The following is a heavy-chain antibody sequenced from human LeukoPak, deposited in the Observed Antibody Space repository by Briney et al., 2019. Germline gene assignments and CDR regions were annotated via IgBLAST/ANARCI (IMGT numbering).Heavy chain of an antibody. D-gene: IGHD3-10*01. CDR3: ARYYGSGSKTVRAIDY. V-gene: IGHV4-39*07. CDR1: GGSVIRSSDL. J-gene: IGHJ4*02. Sequence: SETLSLTCTVSGGSVIRSSDLWVWIRQPPGKGLEWIGGIYYSGSSYFDPSLKSRINISIDTSKNQFFLRVTSVTAADTAVYYCARYYGSGSKTVRAIDYWGQGTLVIVPS. CDR2: IYYSGSS.